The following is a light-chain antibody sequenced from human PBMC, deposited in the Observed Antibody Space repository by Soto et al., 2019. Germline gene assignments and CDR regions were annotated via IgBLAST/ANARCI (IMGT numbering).Light chain of an antibody. J-gene: IGLJ2*01. CDR3: SSYTSNNTLV. CDR1: NSDVGGYNY. Sequence: QSALTQPASVSGSPGQSISISCTGTNSDVGGYNYVSWCRQHPGKAPKLMIYDVTSRPSGVSNRFSGSKSGNTASLTISGLQAEDEADYYCSSYTSNNTLVFGGGTKLTVL. V-gene: IGLV2-14*01. CDR2: DVT.